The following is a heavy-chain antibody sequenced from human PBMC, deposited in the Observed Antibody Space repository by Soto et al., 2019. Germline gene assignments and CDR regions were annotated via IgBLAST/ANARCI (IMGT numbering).Heavy chain of an antibody. V-gene: IGHV3-23*01. CDR1: GFSFGSYA. CDR3: ARWSYLDY. J-gene: IGHJ4*02. D-gene: IGHD3-3*01. CDR2: ISGSDGKT. Sequence: GGSLRLSCAASGFSFGSYALSWVRQAPGKGLEWVSTISGSDGKTFYADSVKGRSSISRDTSQSTLYLQMNSLRADDTAMYYCARWSYLDYWGQGTRVTVSS.